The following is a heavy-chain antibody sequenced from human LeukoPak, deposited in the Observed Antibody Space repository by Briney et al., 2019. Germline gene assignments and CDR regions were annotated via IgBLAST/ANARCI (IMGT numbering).Heavy chain of an antibody. V-gene: IGHV7-4-1*02. D-gene: IGHD5-12*01. CDR1: GYTFTSYA. J-gene: IGHJ3*02. Sequence: GASVKVSCKASGYTFTSYAMNWVRQAPGQGLEWMGWINTNTGNPTYAQGFTGRFVFSLDTSVSTAYLQISSLKAEDTAVYYCASPATYSGYDNAFDIWGQGTMVAVSS. CDR2: INTNTGNP. CDR3: ASPATYSGYDNAFDI.